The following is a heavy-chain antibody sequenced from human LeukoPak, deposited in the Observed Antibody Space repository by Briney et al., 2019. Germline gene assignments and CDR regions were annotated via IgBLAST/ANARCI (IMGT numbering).Heavy chain of an antibody. D-gene: IGHD6-13*01. V-gene: IGHV4-59*08. J-gene: IGHJ4*02. CDR3: ARVIAAAGTWSDY. CDR2: IYYSGST. Sequence: SETLSLTCTVSGGSISSYYWSWIRQPPGKGLEWIGYIYYSGSTNYNPSLKSRVTISVDTSKNQFSLKLSSVTAADTAVYYCARVIAAAGTWSDYWGQGTLVTVSS. CDR1: GGSISSYY.